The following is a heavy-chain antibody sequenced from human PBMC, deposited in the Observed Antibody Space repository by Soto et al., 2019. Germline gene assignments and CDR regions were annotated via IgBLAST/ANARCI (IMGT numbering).Heavy chain of an antibody. CDR3: ARAGKYYYGSGSPYYYGMDV. Sequence: QVQLVQSGAEVKKPGASVKVSCKASGYTFTSYGVSWVRQAPGQGLEWMGWISGYNVNTNYAQKLQGRVTMTTDTSTSIAYMELRSLRSDDTAVYYCARAGKYYYGSGSPYYYGMDVWGQGITVTVSS. CDR2: ISGYNVNT. V-gene: IGHV1-18*04. CDR1: GYTFTSYG. D-gene: IGHD3-10*01. J-gene: IGHJ6*02.